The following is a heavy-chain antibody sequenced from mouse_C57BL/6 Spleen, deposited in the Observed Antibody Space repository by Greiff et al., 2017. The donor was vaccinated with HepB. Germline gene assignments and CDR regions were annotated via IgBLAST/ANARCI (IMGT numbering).Heavy chain of an antibody. Sequence: VQLQQSGPELVKPGASVKISCKASGYAFSSSWMNWVKQRPGKGLEWIGRIYPGDGDTNYNGKFKGKAKLTADKSSSTAYMQLSSLTSEDSAVYFCATPYYYGSSYDAMDYWGQGTSVTVSS. CDR2: IYPGDGDT. CDR3: ATPYYYGSSYDAMDY. D-gene: IGHD1-1*01. V-gene: IGHV1-82*01. J-gene: IGHJ4*01. CDR1: GYAFSSSW.